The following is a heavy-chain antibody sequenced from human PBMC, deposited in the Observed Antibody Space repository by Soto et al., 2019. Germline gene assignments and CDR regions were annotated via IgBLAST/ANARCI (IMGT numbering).Heavy chain of an antibody. CDR2: IYWDDDE. CDR3: VDRVLAGLQIDY. Sequence: ITMKESGPTLVKPTQTLTLTCTFSGFSLSTSGVGVGWVRQPPGKALEWLAFIYWDDDEPYTASRKSRLTVTKDTAKDQVVLTMTNMDPVDAATYYCVDRVLAGLQIDYWGQGILVAVSS. J-gene: IGHJ4*02. D-gene: IGHD2-15*01. V-gene: IGHV2-5*02. CDR1: GFSLSTSGVG.